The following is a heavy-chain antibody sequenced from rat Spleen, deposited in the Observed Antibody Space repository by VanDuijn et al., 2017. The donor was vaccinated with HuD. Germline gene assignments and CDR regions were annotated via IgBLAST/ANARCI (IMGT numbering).Heavy chain of an antibody. CDR2: MRYNGDT. CDR3: TRGHGSYALWYFDF. J-gene: IGHJ1*01. Sequence: QVQLKESGPGLVQPSQTLSLTCTSSGFSLTSYNVHWVRQPPGKGLEWMGRMRYNGDTSYNSALKSRLSISRDTSKNQVFLKRNSLQTDDTGTYYCTRGHGSYALWYFDFWGPGTMVTVSS. V-gene: IGHV2-63*01. D-gene: IGHD1-2*01. CDR1: GFSLTSYN.